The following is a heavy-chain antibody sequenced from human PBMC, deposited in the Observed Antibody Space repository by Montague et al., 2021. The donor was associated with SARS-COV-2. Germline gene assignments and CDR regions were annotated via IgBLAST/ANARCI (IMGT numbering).Heavy chain of an antibody. CDR1: GDSVSSKSVA. CDR3: ASSGITLTGLDAFDI. CDR2: TYYRSKWDS. J-gene: IGHJ3*02. Sequence: CAISGDSVSSKSVAWNWIRQSPSRGLEWLGRTYYRSKWDSDYAESVKRRLVITPDTSKNQVSLQLNSVIPEDTAVYFCASSGITLTGLDAFDIWGLGTMVTVSS. D-gene: IGHD3-9*01. V-gene: IGHV6-1*01.